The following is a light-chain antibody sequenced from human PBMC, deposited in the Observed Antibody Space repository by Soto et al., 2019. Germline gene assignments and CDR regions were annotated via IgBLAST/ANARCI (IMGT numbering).Light chain of an antibody. Sequence: EIVLTQSPGTLSLSPGERATLSCRASQSVSNNYLAWYQQKPGQAPRLPIYGASNRATGIPDRFSGSGSGTDFTLTISRLEPEDFAVHYCQQYGSSGTLGPGTKVDIK. CDR3: QQYGSSGT. CDR1: QSVSNNY. CDR2: GAS. J-gene: IGKJ1*01. V-gene: IGKV3-20*01.